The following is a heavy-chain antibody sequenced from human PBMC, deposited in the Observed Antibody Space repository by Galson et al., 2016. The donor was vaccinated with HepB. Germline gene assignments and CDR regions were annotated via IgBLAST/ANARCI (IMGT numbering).Heavy chain of an antibody. V-gene: IGHV1-3*01. CDR2: INAGNGDT. Sequence: SCKASGYTFASYTLHWVRQAPGQGLEWMGWINAGNGDTRYSQKFQGRVTITRDTFAGTAYMQLSSLRSEDTAIFYCARGGLGPAAGPWRIDFWGQGTLVTVSS. D-gene: IGHD6-13*01. CDR3: ARGGLGPAAGPWRIDF. J-gene: IGHJ4*02. CDR1: GYTFASYT.